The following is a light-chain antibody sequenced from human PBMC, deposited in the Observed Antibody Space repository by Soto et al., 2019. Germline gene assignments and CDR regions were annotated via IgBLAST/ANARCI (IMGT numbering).Light chain of an antibody. CDR2: EVT. CDR3: CSYAGVSTFV. CDR1: SSDVGSYDL. V-gene: IGLV2-23*02. Sequence: QSVLTQPASVSGSPGQSITISCTRTSSDVGSYDLVSWYQQHPGKAPRLIIYEVTKRPSGVSNRFSGSKSGSTASLTFSGLQAEDEADYFCCSYAGVSTFVFGTGTKVTVL. J-gene: IGLJ1*01.